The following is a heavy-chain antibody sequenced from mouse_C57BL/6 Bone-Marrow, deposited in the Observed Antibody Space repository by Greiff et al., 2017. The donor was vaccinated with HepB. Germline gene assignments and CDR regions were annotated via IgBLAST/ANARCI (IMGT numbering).Heavy chain of an antibody. CDR3: TGGITTVVAPYFDY. CDR2: IRLKSDNYAT. D-gene: IGHD1-1*01. J-gene: IGHJ2*01. V-gene: IGHV6-3*01. CDR1: GFTFSNYW. Sequence: EVKLMESGGGLVQPGGSMKLSCVASGFTFSNYWMNWVRQSPEKGLEWVAQIRLKSDNYATHYAESVKGRFTISRDDSKSSVYLQMNNLRAEDTGIYYCTGGITTVVAPYFDYWGQGTTLTVSS.